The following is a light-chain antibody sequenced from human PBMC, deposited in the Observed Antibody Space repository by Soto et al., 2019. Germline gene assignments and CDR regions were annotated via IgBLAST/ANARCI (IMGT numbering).Light chain of an antibody. J-gene: IGKJ2*01. CDR2: GAT. CDR1: QSISIY. V-gene: IGKV1-39*01. CDR3: QQTYSTPHT. Sequence: DIQMTQSPSSLSASVGDRVSITCRASQSISIYVNWYQQKPGTAPKLLIHGATSLQRGVPLRFRGSGSGTDFTVTISSLQPEDFATYYCQQTYSTPHTFGLGTKLEI.